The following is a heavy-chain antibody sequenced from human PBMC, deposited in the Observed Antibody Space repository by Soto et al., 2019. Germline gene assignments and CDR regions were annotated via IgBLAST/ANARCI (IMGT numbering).Heavy chain of an antibody. J-gene: IGHJ3*02. CDR3: ASRTPGGYNYLDAFDI. CDR1: GFTFDDYA. CDR2: ISWNSGSI. D-gene: IGHD5-12*01. V-gene: IGHV3-9*01. Sequence: GGSLRLSCAASGFTFDDYAMHWVRQAPGKGLEWVSGISWNSGSIGYADSVKGRFTISRDNAKNSLYLQMNSLRAEDTALYYCASRTPGGYNYLDAFDIWGQGTMVTVSS.